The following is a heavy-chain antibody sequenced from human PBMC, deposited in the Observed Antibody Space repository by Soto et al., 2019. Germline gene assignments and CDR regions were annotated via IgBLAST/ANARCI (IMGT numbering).Heavy chain of an antibody. D-gene: IGHD3-16*02. Sequence: QVQLQQWGAGLLKPSETLSLTCAVYGGSFSGYYWSWIRQPPGKGLEWIGEINHSGSTNYNPSLKSRVTISVDTSKNQFSLELSSVTAADTAVYYCARVGGAYDYVGGSYRYTLFDYWGQGTLVTVSS. V-gene: IGHV4-34*01. CDR1: GGSFSGYY. CDR2: INHSGST. CDR3: ARVGGAYDYVGGSYRYTLFDY. J-gene: IGHJ4*02.